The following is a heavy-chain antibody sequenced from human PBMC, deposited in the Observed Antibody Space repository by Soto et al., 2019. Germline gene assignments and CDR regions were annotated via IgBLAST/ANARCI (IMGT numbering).Heavy chain of an antibody. Sequence: QVQLVQSGAEVRKPGSSVRLSCKVSGGTFNRDGITWVRQAPGQGLEWMGEIIPILGTVKFAQKFQDRVTLTEDKSPDTAYMELRSLRSADTSLYYGARIRHRREIGMPDIDSWGQGSLVTVSS. CDR2: IIPILGTV. CDR1: GGTFNRDG. D-gene: IGHD1-1*01. J-gene: IGHJ4*02. CDR3: ARIRHRREIGMPDIDS. V-gene: IGHV1-69*06.